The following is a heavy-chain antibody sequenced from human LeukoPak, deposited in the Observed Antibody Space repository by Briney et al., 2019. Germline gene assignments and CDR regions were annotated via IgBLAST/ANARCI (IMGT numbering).Heavy chain of an antibody. J-gene: IGHJ4*02. V-gene: IGHV3-53*01. CDR3: ARVGLGDYFDF. CDR2: MYSGGTT. Sequence: GGSLRLSCAASGFSVSNNYMSWVRQAPGKGLEWVSVMYSGGTTHYADSVKGRFTISRDNSKNTLYLQMNSLRAEDTAVYYCARVGLGDYFDFWGQGTLVTVFS. CDR1: GFSVSNNY. D-gene: IGHD7-27*01.